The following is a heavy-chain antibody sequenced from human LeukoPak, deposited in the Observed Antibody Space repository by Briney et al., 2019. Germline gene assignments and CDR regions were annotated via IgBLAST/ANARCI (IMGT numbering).Heavy chain of an antibody. CDR3: ARDRSPFDY. J-gene: IGHJ4*02. V-gene: IGHV1-2*02. CDR1: GYTFTAYY. CDR2: LNPNSGAT. Sequence: VASVKVSCKASGYTFTAYYMHWVRQAPGQGLEWMGWLNPNSGATDYAPKFQDRVTITRDTSISTAYMELTRLISDDTAMYYCARDRSPFDYWGQGTLVTVSS.